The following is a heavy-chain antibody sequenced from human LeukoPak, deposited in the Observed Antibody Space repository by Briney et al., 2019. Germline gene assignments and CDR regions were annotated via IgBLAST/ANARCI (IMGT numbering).Heavy chain of an antibody. CDR2: IYPGDSNT. J-gene: IGHJ3*02. Sequence: GESLKISCKGSGYNFANSCIAWVRQMPGKGLEWMGIIYPGDSNTRYSPSVQGRVTISADKSISTAYLQWSGLKASDTAMYFCARLSLLKAFDIWGQGTMVTVSS. V-gene: IGHV5-51*01. CDR1: GYNFANSC. CDR3: ARLSLLKAFDI.